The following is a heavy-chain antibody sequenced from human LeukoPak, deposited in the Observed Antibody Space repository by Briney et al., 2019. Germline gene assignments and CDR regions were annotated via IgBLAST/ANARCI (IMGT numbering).Heavy chain of an antibody. CDR1: RGSINTYY. V-gene: IGHV4-59*01. Sequence: SETLSLTCTVSRGSINTYYWSWIRQPPGKGLEWIGYISYSGSTDYNPSLESRAAISLDTSKNQISLRLSSVTAADTAVYYCARGGGYFDGIWGSTPFDYWGHGTLVIVSA. CDR2: ISYSGST. CDR3: ARGGGYFDGIWGSTPFDY. J-gene: IGHJ4*01. D-gene: IGHD3-16*01.